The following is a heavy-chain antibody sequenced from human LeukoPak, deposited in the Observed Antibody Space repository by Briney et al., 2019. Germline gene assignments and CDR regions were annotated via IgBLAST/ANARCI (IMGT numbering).Heavy chain of an antibody. CDR2: ISSSSSTI. V-gene: IGHV3-48*01. CDR3: ARDLYGGTGTDMQDY. J-gene: IGHJ4*02. D-gene: IGHD1-1*01. Sequence: GGSLRLSCAASGFTFSSYSMNWVRQAPGKGLEWVSYISSSSSTIYYADSVKGRFTVSRDNAKNSLYLQTNSLRAEDTAVYYCARDLYGGTGTDMQDYWGQGTLVTVSS. CDR1: GFTFSSYS.